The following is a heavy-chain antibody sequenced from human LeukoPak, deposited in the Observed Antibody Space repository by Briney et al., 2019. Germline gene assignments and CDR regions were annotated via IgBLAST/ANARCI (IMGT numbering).Heavy chain of an antibody. Sequence: PSETLSLTCAVYGGSFSGYYWSWIRQPPGKGLEWIGEINHSGSTNYNPSLKSRVTISVDTSKNQFSLKLSSVTAADTAVYYCARHMLLWFGEFPYYFDYWGQGTLVTVSS. D-gene: IGHD3-10*01. CDR2: INHSGST. V-gene: IGHV4-34*01. CDR1: GGSFSGYY. J-gene: IGHJ4*02. CDR3: ARHMLLWFGEFPYYFDY.